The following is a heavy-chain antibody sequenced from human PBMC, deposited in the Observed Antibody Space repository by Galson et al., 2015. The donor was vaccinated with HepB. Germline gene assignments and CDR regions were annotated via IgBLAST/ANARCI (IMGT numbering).Heavy chain of an antibody. CDR1: FNFSSYA. Sequence: FNFSSYAMNWVRQAPGKGLEWVSSITGSGGTTYYADSVKGRFTISRDNSKGTLYMQMNSLRAEDTAVYYCAKDSETIGPNAFDIWGQGTMVTVSS. CDR3: AKDSETIGPNAFDI. CDR2: ITGSGGTT. J-gene: IGHJ3*02. D-gene: IGHD1-7*01. V-gene: IGHV3-23*01.